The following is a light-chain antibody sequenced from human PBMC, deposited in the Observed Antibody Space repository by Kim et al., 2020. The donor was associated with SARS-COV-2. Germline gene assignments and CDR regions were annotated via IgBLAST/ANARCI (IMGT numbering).Light chain of an antibody. J-gene: IGLJ2*01. V-gene: IGLV3-21*04. CDR2: YDS. CDR1: NIGGKS. CDR3: QAGDSRSDPVV. Sequence: SYELTQPPSVSVAPGKTARITCGGNNIGGKSVHWYQQKPGQAPVLVIYYDSDRPSGIPERFSGSNSGNTATLPISMVEAGDEADYYCQAGDSRSDPVVFG.